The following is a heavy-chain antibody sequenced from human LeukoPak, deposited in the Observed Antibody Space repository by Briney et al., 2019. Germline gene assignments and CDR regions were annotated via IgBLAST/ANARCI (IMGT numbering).Heavy chain of an antibody. D-gene: IGHD4-17*01. Sequence: SGTLSLTCTVSGGXISSSSYFWGWIRQPPGKGLEWIGGIFYSGSTYYNPSLNSRVTISIDTSKNQFSLRLSSVTAADTAVYYCARQMNTVTADYWGQGTLVTVSS. CDR2: IFYSGST. CDR3: ARQMNTVTADY. J-gene: IGHJ4*02. V-gene: IGHV4-39*01. CDR1: GGXISSSSYF.